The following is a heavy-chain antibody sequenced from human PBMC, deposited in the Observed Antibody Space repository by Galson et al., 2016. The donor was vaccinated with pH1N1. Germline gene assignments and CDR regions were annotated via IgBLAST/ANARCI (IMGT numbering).Heavy chain of an antibody. D-gene: IGHD3-22*01. Sequence: SLRLSCAATGFTFSTYWMHWVRQVPGKGLVWVARITPDGVTTTYADSVRGRFTISRDNAKNTLYLQMTSLGVENTAVYYCARVAYDTNPLWGQGILVTVSS. V-gene: IGHV3-74*01. J-gene: IGHJ4*02. CDR1: GFTFSTYW. CDR3: ARVAYDTNPL. CDR2: ITPDGVTT.